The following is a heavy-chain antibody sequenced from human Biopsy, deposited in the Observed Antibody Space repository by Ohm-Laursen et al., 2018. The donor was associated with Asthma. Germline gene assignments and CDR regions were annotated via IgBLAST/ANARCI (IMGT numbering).Heavy chain of an antibody. CDR1: GYTFISYA. J-gene: IGHJ6*02. Sequence: GSSVKVPCKASGYTFISYAIHWVRQAPGQGLEWMGGIIPMYGVPKVAQKFQGRVTITADESTSTAYMEMSSLRSEDTAVYYCARVDAIMISGDFYFYSGFDLWGQGTTVRVSS. CDR2: IIPMYGVP. D-gene: IGHD3-16*01. CDR3: ARVDAIMISGDFYFYSGFDL. V-gene: IGHV1-69*01.